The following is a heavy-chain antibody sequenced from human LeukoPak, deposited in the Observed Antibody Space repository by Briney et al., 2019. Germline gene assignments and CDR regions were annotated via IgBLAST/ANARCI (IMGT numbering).Heavy chain of an antibody. V-gene: IGHV1-3*01. Sequence: KFQGRVTITRDTSASTAYMELSSLRSEDTAVYYCARVSYGSGSYVDYWGQGTLVTVSS. D-gene: IGHD3-10*01. J-gene: IGHJ4*02. CDR3: ARVSYGSGSYVDY.